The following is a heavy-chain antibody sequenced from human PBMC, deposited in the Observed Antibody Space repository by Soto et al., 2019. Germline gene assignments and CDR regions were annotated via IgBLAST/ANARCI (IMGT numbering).Heavy chain of an antibody. CDR1: GFAFTVNA. Sequence: EVQLLESGGGLVQPGGSLRLSCAASGFAFTVNAMSWVRQAPGKGLEWVSAISGSGGSTYYVDSVKGRLTISRDNSKNTLYLQRNSLRAEDTAVYYCAKSLRGIIIDFDYWGQGTVVTVSS. CDR2: ISGSGGST. D-gene: IGHD3-10*01. V-gene: IGHV3-23*01. CDR3: AKSLRGIIIDFDY. J-gene: IGHJ4*02.